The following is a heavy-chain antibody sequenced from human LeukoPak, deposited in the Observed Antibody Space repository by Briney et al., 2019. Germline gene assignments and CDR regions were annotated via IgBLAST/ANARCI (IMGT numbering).Heavy chain of an antibody. CDR3: ASYYYDSRGYFDY. Sequence: PSETLSLTCAVYGGSFSGYYWSWIRQPPGKGLEWIGYIYYSGSTYYNPSLKSRVTISVDTSKNQFSLKLSSVTAADTAVYYCASYYYDSRGYFDYWGQGTLVTVSS. CDR2: IYYSGST. V-gene: IGHV4-30-4*08. CDR1: GGSFSGYY. D-gene: IGHD3-22*01. J-gene: IGHJ4*02.